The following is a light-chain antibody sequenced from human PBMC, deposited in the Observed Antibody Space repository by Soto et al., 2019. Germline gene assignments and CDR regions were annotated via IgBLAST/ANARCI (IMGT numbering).Light chain of an antibody. CDR2: GAS. J-gene: IGKJ2*01. CDR1: QSVSSSSY. V-gene: IGKV3-20*01. CDR3: HQYGSSPSYT. Sequence: EIVLTQSPGTLSLSPGERATLSCRASQSVSSSSYLAWYQQKPVQAPRLLIYGASSRATGIPDSFSGSGSGTDFTLTISRLEPEDFAVYYCHQYGSSPSYTFGQGTKLEIK.